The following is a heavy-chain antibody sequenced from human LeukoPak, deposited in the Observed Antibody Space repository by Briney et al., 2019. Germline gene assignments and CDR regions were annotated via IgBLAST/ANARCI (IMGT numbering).Heavy chain of an antibody. CDR2: INPTGGST. V-gene: IGHV1-46*01. D-gene: IGHD1-26*01. J-gene: IGHJ5*02. CDR1: GYTFTGYY. CDR3: ARDNSVGDNAWWFDP. Sequence: ASVKVSCNASGYTFTGYYMHWVRQAPGQGLEWMGLINPTGGSTGYAQKFQGRVTMTRDMSTSTDYMELSSLRSEDTAIYYCARDNSVGDNAWWFDPWGQGTLVTVSS.